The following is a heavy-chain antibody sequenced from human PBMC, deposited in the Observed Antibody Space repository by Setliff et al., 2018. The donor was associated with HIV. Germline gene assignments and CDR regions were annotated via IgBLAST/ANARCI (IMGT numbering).Heavy chain of an antibody. CDR1: GGSISSGKFY. Sequence: PSETLSLTCTVSGGSISSGKFYWSWIRQSAGQGLEWIGHMHTSGSTDYNPSLKSRVTISLDTSQNHFSLKLNSVTAADTAVYYCARLAGQRTIAAADYFFDFWGQGALVTVSS. J-gene: IGHJ4*02. V-gene: IGHV4-61*09. CDR2: MHTSGST. CDR3: ARLAGQRTIAAADYFFDF. D-gene: IGHD6-13*01.